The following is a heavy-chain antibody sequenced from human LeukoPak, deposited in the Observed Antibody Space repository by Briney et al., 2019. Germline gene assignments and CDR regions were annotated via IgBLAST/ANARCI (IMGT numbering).Heavy chain of an antibody. J-gene: IGHJ4*02. D-gene: IGHD2-15*01. V-gene: IGHV3-30-3*01. CDR2: ISYDGSNK. CDR3: ARDGSARGSCQAY. CDR1: GFTFSSYA. Sequence: GGSLRLSCAASGFTFSSYAMHWVRQAPGKGLEWVAVISYDGSNKYYADSVKGRFTISRDNSKNTLYLQMNSLGAEDTAVYYCARDGSARGSCQAYWGQGTLVTVSS.